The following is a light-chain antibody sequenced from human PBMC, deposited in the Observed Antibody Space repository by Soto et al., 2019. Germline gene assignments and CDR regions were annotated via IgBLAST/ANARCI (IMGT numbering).Light chain of an antibody. V-gene: IGLV2-11*01. CDR1: TSDVGDYNF. CDR2: DVT. J-gene: IGLJ1*01. Sequence: QSALTQPRSVSGSPGQSVTISCTGTTSDVGDYNFVSWYQQHPGNAPKLMIYDVTKRPSGIPNRFSGSKSGNTASLTISGLQAEDEADYYCCSYAGTYTYVFGTATKSPS. CDR3: CSYAGTYTYV.